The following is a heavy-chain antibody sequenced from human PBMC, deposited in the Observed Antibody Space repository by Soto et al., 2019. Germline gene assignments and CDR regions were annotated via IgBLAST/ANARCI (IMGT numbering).Heavy chain of an antibody. J-gene: IGHJ6*03. CDR3: ASRTVVVAATLSGLRRWDYMDV. Sequence: QVQLVESGGGVVQPGRSRRLSCAASGFTFSSYGMHWVRQAPGKGLEWVAVIWYDGSNKYYADSVKGRFTISRDNSKNTLYLQMNSLRAEDTAVYYCASRTVVVAATLSGLRRWDYMDVWGKGTTVTVSS. CDR1: GFTFSSYG. D-gene: IGHD2-15*01. V-gene: IGHV3-33*01. CDR2: IWYDGSNK.